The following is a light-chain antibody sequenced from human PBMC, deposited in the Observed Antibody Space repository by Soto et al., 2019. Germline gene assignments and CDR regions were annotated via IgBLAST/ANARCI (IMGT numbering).Light chain of an antibody. V-gene: IGLV1-40*01. Sequence: QSVLTQPPSVSGAPGQRVTISCTGSSSNIGAGYDVHWYQQLPGTAPKLLIYGNSNRPSGVPDRFSGSKSGTSASLAITGLQAEDEAAYYCQSYDGSLSYVFGTGTKVTVL. CDR3: QSYDGSLSYV. CDR2: GNS. J-gene: IGLJ1*01. CDR1: SSNIGAGYD.